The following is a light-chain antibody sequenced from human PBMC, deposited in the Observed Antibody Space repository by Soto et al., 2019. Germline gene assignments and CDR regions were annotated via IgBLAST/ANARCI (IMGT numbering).Light chain of an antibody. J-gene: IGKJ5*01. CDR3: QQYGSSPIT. CDR2: GAS. Sequence: VFTQSPFTLSLSPGERATLSCRASQSFRGLLAWYQQKPGQAPRLLIYGASSRATGIPDRFSGSGSGTDFTLTISRLEPEDFAVYYCQQYGSSPITFGQGTRLEIK. V-gene: IGKV3-20*01. CDR1: QSFRGL.